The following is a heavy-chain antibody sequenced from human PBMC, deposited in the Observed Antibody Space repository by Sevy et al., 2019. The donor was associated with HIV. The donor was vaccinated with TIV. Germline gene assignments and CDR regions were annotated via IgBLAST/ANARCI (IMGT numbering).Heavy chain of an antibody. D-gene: IGHD3-3*01. V-gene: IGHV4-39*01. CDR3: ARHRAAGGFLEWFPLYYFDY. Sequence: SETLSLTCTVSGGSISSSSYYWGWIRQPPGKGLEWIGSIYYSGSTYYNPSLKSRVTISVDTSKNQFSLKLSSVTAADTAVYYCARHRAAGGFLEWFPLYYFDYWGQGTLFTVSS. J-gene: IGHJ4*02. CDR2: IYYSGST. CDR1: GGSISSSSYY.